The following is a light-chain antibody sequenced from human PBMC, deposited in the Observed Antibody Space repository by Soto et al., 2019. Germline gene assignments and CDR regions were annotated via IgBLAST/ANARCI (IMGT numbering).Light chain of an antibody. Sequence: EIVMTQSPATLSVSPGERATLSCRASQSVSSNLAWYQQKPGQAPRLLIYGASTRATAIPARFSGSGSGTEFTLTISILQSEYFAVYYCQQYNDWPPLTFGGGTKVEIK. CDR2: GAS. CDR3: QQYNDWPPLT. V-gene: IGKV3-15*01. J-gene: IGKJ4*01. CDR1: QSVSSN.